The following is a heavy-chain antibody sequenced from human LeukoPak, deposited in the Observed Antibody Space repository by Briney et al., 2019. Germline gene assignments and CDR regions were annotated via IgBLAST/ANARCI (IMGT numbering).Heavy chain of an antibody. V-gene: IGHV4-61*02. D-gene: IGHD6-19*01. CDR2: IYTSGST. J-gene: IGHJ6*02. CDR1: GGSISSGSYY. Sequence: SETLCLTCAVSGGSISSGSYYWSWIRQPAGKGLEWVGRIYTSGSTNYNPSLKSRVTISVDTSKNQFSLKLSSVTAADTAVYYCARYSSGWYGGGYYYYGMDVWGQGTTVTVSS. CDR3: ARYSSGWYGGGYYYYGMDV.